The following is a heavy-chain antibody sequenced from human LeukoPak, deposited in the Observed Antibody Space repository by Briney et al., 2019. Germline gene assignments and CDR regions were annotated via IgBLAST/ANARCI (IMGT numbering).Heavy chain of an antibody. CDR1: GGSISSYY. D-gene: IGHD3-22*01. Sequence: SETLSLTCTVSGGSISSYYWSRIRQPPGKGLEWIGYIYYSGSTNYNPSLKSRVTISVDTSKNQFSLKLSSVTAADTAVYYCARVGSSGYYGGYYFDYWGQGTLVTVSS. J-gene: IGHJ4*02. V-gene: IGHV4-59*01. CDR3: ARVGSSGYYGGYYFDY. CDR2: IYYSGST.